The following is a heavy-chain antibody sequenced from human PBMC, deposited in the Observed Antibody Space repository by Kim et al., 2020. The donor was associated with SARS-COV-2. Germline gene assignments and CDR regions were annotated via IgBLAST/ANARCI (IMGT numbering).Heavy chain of an antibody. J-gene: IGHJ6*02. V-gene: IGHV3-53*01. D-gene: IGHD6-13*01. Sequence: SVKGRFTISRDNSKNTLYLQMNSLRAEDTAVYYCARGRAAADYYYYGMDVWGQGTTVTVSS. CDR3: ARGRAAADYYYYGMDV.